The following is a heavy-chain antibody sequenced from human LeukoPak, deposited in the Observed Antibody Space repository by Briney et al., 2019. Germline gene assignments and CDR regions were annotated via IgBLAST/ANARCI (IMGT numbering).Heavy chain of an antibody. V-gene: IGHV4-59*01. CDR3: ARHPFATPFDY. D-gene: IGHD2-15*01. CDR2: IYYSGST. CDR1: GGSISSYY. Sequence: SETLSLTCTVSGGSISSYYWSWIRQPPGKGLEWIGYIYYSGSTNYNPSLKSRVTISVDTSKNQFSLKLSSVTAADTAVYFCARHPFATPFDYWGPGTLVTVSS. J-gene: IGHJ4*02.